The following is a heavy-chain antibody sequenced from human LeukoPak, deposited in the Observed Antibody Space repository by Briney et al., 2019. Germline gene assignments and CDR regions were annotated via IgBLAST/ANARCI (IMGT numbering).Heavy chain of an antibody. D-gene: IGHD6-19*01. CDR2: IYYSGST. CDR3: AGDGAVAGTTVD. CDR1: GGSISSYY. J-gene: IGHJ4*02. Sequence: PSETLSLTCTVSGGSISSYYWSWIRQPPGKGLEWIGYIYYSGSTNYNPSLKSRVTISVDTSKNQFSLKLSSVTAADTAVYYCAGDGAVAGTTVDWGQGTLVNVSS. V-gene: IGHV4-59*01.